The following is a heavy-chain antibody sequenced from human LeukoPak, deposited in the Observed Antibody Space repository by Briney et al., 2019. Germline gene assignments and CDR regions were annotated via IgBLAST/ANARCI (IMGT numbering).Heavy chain of an antibody. CDR2: IDWDDDK. CDR1: GFSLSTSGMC. V-gene: IGHV2-70*11. D-gene: IGHD2/OR15-2a*01. Sequence: SGPALVKPTQTLTLTCTFSGFSLSTSGMCVSWIRQPPGKALEWLARIDWDDDKYYSTSLKTRLTISKDTSKNQVVLTMTNMDPVDTATYYCARDTDPGGNRAGAYYFDYWGQGTLVTVSS. J-gene: IGHJ4*02. CDR3: ARDTDPGGNRAGAYYFDY.